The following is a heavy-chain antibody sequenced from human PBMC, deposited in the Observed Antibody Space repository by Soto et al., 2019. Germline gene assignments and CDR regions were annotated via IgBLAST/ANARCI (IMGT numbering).Heavy chain of an antibody. Sequence: SETLSLTCAVSGYSISSGYYWGWIRQPPGKGLEWVGNIHHSVTTNYNSSLESRLTISVDTSKNLFSLRLSSVTAADTAVYYCAGADSGNYYHGFQMWGQGKMVTVSS. D-gene: IGHD1-26*01. V-gene: IGHV4-38-2*01. CDR1: GYSISSGYY. CDR3: AGADSGNYYHGFQM. CDR2: IHHSVTT. J-gene: IGHJ3*02.